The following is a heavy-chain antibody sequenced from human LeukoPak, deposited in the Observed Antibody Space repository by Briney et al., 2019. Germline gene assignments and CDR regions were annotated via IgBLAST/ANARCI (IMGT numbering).Heavy chain of an antibody. D-gene: IGHD2-2*01. CDR1: GGSISSSSYY. V-gene: IGHV4-39*01. CDR3: ARVRVGKYQLLSTDY. Sequence: SETLSLTCTVSGGSISSSSYYWGWIRQPPGKGLEWIGSIYYSGSTYYNPSLKSRVTISVDTSKNQFSLKLSSVTAADTAVYYCARVRVGKYQLLSTDYWGQGTLVTVSS. CDR2: IYYSGST. J-gene: IGHJ4*02.